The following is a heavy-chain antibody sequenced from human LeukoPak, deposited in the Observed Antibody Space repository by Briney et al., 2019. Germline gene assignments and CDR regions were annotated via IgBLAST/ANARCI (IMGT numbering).Heavy chain of an antibody. Sequence: PSETLSLTCTVSGGSISSSSYYWGWIRQPPGKGLEWIGSIYYSGSTYYNPSLKSRVTISVDTSKNQFSLKLSSVTAADTAVYYCARVSPNANYYDSLDTFDIWGQGTMVTVSS. D-gene: IGHD3-22*01. CDR1: GGSISSSSYY. CDR2: IYYSGST. CDR3: ARVSPNANYYDSLDTFDI. V-gene: IGHV4-39*07. J-gene: IGHJ3*02.